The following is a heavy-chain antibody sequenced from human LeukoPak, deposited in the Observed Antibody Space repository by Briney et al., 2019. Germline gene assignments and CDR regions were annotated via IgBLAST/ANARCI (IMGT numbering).Heavy chain of an antibody. CDR2: IIPIFGTA. V-gene: IGHV1-69*13. D-gene: IGHD4-17*01. Sequence: SVKVSCKASGGTFSSYAISWVRQAPGQGLEWMGGIIPIFGTANYAQKFQGRVTITADESTSTAYMELSSLRSEDTAVYYCARAGDYGDYFDYWGQGALVTVSS. CDR3: ARAGDYGDYFDY. CDR1: GGTFSSYA. J-gene: IGHJ4*02.